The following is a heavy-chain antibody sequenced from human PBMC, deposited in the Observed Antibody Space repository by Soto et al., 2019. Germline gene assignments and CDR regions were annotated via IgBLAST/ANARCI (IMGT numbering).Heavy chain of an antibody. V-gene: IGHV4-59*01. D-gene: IGHD5-12*01. CDR3: ARVGYSGYESPLGYCYYYGMDV. CDR1: GGSISSYY. J-gene: IGHJ6*02. CDR2: IYYSGST. Sequence: SETLSLTCTVSGGSISSYYWSWIRQPPGKGLEWIGYIYYSGSTNYNPSLKSRVTISVDTSKNQFSLKLSSVTAADTAVYYCARVGYSGYESPLGYCYYYGMDVWGQGTTVTVSS.